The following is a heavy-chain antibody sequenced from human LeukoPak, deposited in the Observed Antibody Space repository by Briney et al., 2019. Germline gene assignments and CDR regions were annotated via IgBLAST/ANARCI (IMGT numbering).Heavy chain of an antibody. D-gene: IGHD4-17*01. J-gene: IGHJ3*02. V-gene: IGHV3-48*01. CDR3: ARGGAYGDYAFDI. Sequence: GGSLRLSCAASGFIFSSYRMNWVRQAPGKGLEWVSYISSRSSTIYYADSVKGRFTISRDNAKNSLYLQMNSLRAEDTAVYYCARGGAYGDYAFDIWGQGTMVTVSS. CDR2: ISSRSSTI. CDR1: GFIFSSYR.